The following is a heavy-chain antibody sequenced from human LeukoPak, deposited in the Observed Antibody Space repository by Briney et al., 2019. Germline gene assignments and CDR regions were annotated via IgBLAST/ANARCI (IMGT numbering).Heavy chain of an antibody. J-gene: IGHJ4*02. V-gene: IGHV3-11*01. CDR3: AMDLLSDFFDY. D-gene: IGHD3-10*01. CDR1: GFTFSDYY. Sequence: GGSLRLSCAASGFTFSDYYMSWIRQAPGKGLEWVSYISSSGSTIYYADSVKGRFTISRDNAKNSLYLQMNSLRAEDTAVYYCAMDLLSDFFDYWGQGTLVTASS. CDR2: ISSSGSTI.